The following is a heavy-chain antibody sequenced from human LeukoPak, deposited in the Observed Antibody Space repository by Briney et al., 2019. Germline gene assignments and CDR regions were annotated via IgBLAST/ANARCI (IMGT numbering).Heavy chain of an antibody. Sequence: PSETLSLTCAVYGGSFSGYYWSWIRQPPGKGLEWIGEINHSGSTNYNPSLKSRVTISVDTSKNQFSLKLSSVTAADTAVYYCAIRYYDFWSGYYTGYYWGQGTLVTVSS. CDR3: AIRYYDFWSGYYTGYY. CDR1: GGSFSGYY. D-gene: IGHD3-3*01. CDR2: INHSGST. J-gene: IGHJ4*02. V-gene: IGHV4-34*01.